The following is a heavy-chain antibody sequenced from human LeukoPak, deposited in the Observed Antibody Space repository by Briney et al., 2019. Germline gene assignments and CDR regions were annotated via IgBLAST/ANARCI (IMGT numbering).Heavy chain of an antibody. J-gene: IGHJ3*01. Sequence: ASVKISCKASGYSFTATYMHWVRQAPGQRLEWMGWVNPQNGDTQYAQKFQGRVTMTRDTSINTVYMEMTSLSSDDTAVYYCAPDSTTYPWGQGKMVTVSS. D-gene: IGHD2-2*01. CDR2: VNPQNGDT. V-gene: IGHV1-2*02. CDR3: APDSTTYP. CDR1: GYSFTATY.